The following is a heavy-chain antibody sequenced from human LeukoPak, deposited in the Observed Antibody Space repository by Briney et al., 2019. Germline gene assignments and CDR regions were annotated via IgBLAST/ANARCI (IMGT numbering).Heavy chain of an antibody. CDR1: GFTFSSYA. V-gene: IGHV3-23*01. J-gene: IGHJ4*02. CDR2: IGGSGGGGGST. D-gene: IGHD2/OR15-2a*01. Sequence: GGSLRLSCAASGFTFSSYAMTWVRQAPGKGLEWVSAIGGSGGGGGSTFYADSVKGRFTISRDNSKNTLYLQMNSLRGEDTAVYYCARVLSVSYCDSWGQGTLVTVSS. CDR3: ARVLSVSYCDS.